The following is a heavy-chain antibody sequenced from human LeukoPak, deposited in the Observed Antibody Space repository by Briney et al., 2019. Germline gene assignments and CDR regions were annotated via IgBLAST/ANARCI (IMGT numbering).Heavy chain of an antibody. J-gene: IGHJ3*02. CDR3: AREYYYDSSGRGAFDI. D-gene: IGHD3-22*01. CDR1: GGTFSSYA. V-gene: IGHV1-69*13. Sequence: SVKVSCKASGGTFSSYAISWVRQAPGQGLEWMGGIIPIFGTANYAQKFQGRVTITADESTSTAYMELSSLRSEDTAVYYCAREYYYDSSGRGAFDIWGQGTMVTVSS. CDR2: IIPIFGTA.